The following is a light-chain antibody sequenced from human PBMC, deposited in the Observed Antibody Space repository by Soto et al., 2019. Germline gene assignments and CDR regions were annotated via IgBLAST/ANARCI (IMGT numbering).Light chain of an antibody. J-gene: IGKJ5*01. CDR3: QHYENLPT. CDR1: ENIKNY. CDR2: DAS. V-gene: IGKV1-33*01. Sequence: DFQMTQSPSSLSESVGGRCTITRQASENIKNYLNWYQQKAGRAPKLLIHDASNLEAGVPSRFRGGGSGTYFTFTISRLQPEYIASYYCQHYENLPTFGQGTRLEIK.